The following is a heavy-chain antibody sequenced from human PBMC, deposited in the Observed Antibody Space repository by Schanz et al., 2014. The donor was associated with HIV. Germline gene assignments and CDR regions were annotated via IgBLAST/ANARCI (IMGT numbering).Heavy chain of an antibody. CDR2: IWYDGSNT. V-gene: IGHV3-30*02. Sequence: QVLESGGGLVQTGGSLRLSCAASGFTFSSYGMHWVRQAPGKGLEWVAVIWYDGSNTYYGDSVKGRFTISRDNSKNTLYLQVKRLRTEDTAVYFCAKDGNLYDSRYRGKGNYYHYYGMDVWGQGTTVTVS. J-gene: IGHJ6*02. CDR1: GFTFSSYG. CDR3: AKDGNLYDSRYRGKGNYYHYYGMDV. D-gene: IGHD3-22*01.